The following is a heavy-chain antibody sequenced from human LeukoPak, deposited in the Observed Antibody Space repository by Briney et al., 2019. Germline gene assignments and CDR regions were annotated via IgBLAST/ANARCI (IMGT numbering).Heavy chain of an antibody. V-gene: IGHV1-69*13. D-gene: IGHD5-12*01. J-gene: IGHJ6*03. CDR2: IIPIFGTA. CDR3: ARGIVATTVAHYYYYYYMDV. Sequence: EASVKVSCKASGGTFSSYAISWVRQAPGQGLEWMGGIIPIFGTANYAQKFQGRVTITADESTSTAYMELSSLRSEDTAVYYCARGIVATTVAHYYYYYYMDVWGKGTTVTISS. CDR1: GGTFSSYA.